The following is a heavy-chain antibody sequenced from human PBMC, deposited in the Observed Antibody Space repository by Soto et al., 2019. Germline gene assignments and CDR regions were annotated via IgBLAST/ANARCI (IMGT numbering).Heavy chain of an antibody. Sequence: SETLSLTCAVSGGCISSGGYSWSWIRQPPGKGLEWIGYIYHSGSTYYNPSLKSRVTISVDRSKNQFSLKLSSVTAADTAVYYCARATYDYGFDYWGQGTLVSVSS. CDR2: IYHSGST. D-gene: IGHD4-17*01. CDR3: ARATYDYGFDY. J-gene: IGHJ4*02. CDR1: GGCISSGGYS. V-gene: IGHV4-30-2*01.